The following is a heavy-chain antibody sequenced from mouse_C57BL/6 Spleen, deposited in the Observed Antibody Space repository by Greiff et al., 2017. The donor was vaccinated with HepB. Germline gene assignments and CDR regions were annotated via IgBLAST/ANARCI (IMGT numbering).Heavy chain of an antibody. Sequence: EVQVVESGGGLVKPGGSLKLSCAASGFTFSSYAMSWVRQTPEKRLEWVATISDGGSYTYYPDNVKGRFTISRDNAKNNLYLQMSHLKSEDTAMYYCARDGDYYGSSYGFAYWGQGTLVTVSA. CDR3: ARDGDYYGSSYGFAY. CDR2: ISDGGSYT. CDR1: GFTFSSYA. D-gene: IGHD1-1*01. J-gene: IGHJ3*01. V-gene: IGHV5-4*01.